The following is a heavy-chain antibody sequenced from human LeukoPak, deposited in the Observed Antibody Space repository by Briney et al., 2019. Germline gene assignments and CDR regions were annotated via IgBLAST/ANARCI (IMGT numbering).Heavy chain of an antibody. CDR3: ASGVSGWYEGYNWFDP. J-gene: IGHJ5*02. D-gene: IGHD6-19*01. CDR2: IYHSGST. CDR1: GGSISSSSYY. V-gene: IGHV4-39*07. Sequence: PSETLSLTCTVSGGSISSSSYYWGWIRQPPGKGLEWIGSIYHSGSTYYNPSLKSRVTISVNTSKNQFSLKLSSVTAADTAVYYCASGVSGWYEGYNWFDPWGQGTLVTVSS.